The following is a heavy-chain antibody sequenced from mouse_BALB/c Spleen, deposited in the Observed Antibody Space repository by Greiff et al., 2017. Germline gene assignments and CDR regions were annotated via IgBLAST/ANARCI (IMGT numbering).Heavy chain of an antibody. D-gene: IGHD1-1*01. CDR1: GFTFSSYY. J-gene: IGHJ3*01. CDR2: INSNGGST. Sequence: EVKLMESGGGLVKLGGSLKLSCAASGFTFSSYYMSWVRQTPEKRLELVAAINSNGGSTYYPDTVKGRFTISRDNAKNTLYLQMSSLKSEDTALYYCARHISFITTVVAPFAYWGQGTLVTVSA. CDR3: ARHISFITTVVAPFAY. V-gene: IGHV5-6-2*01.